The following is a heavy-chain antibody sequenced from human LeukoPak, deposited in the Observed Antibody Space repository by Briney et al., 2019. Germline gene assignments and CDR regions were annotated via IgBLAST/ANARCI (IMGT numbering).Heavy chain of an antibody. CDR3: ARALRPDGFDI. CDR1: GGSISSSSSYY. CDR2: IYYSGYT. J-gene: IGHJ3*02. V-gene: IGHV4-39*07. Sequence: SETLSLTCTASGGSISSSSSYYWGWIRQPPGKGLEWIGNIYYSGYTYYNPSLKSRVTISVDTSKNQFSLKLSSVTAADTAVYYCARALRPDGFDIWGQGTMVTVSS.